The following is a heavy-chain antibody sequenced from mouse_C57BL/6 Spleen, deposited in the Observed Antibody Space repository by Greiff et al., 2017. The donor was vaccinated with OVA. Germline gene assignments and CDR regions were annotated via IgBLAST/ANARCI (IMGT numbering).Heavy chain of an antibody. CDR2: IDPENGAT. Sequence: VQLQQSGAELVRPGASVKLSCTASGFNIKDDYMHWVKQRPEQGLEWIGWIDPENGATEYASKFQGKATITADTSSNTAYLQLSSLTSEDTAVYYCTTGLTPYYFDYWGQGTTLTVSS. V-gene: IGHV14-4*01. CDR3: TTGLTPYYFDY. J-gene: IGHJ2*01. CDR1: GFNIKDDY. D-gene: IGHD1-3*01.